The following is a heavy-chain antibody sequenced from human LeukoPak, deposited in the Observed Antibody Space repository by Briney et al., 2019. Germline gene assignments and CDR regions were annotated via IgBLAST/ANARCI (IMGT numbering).Heavy chain of an antibody. CDR1: GYTFTSYG. V-gene: IGHV1-18*01. CDR2: ISAYNGNT. CDR3: ARGSFDFWSGYVNYYYYGMDV. J-gene: IGHJ6*02. Sequence: ASVKVSCKASGYTFTSYGISWVRQAPGQGLEWMGWISAYNGNTNYAQKLQGRATMTTDTSTSTAYMELRSLRSDDTAVYYCARGSFDFWSGYVNYYYYGMDVWGQGTTVTVSS. D-gene: IGHD3-3*01.